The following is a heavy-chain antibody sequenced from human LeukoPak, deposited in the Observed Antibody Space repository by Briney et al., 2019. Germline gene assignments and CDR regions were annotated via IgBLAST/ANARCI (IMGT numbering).Heavy chain of an antibody. J-gene: IGHJ4*02. CDR2: VRPDGSSN. D-gene: IGHD3-10*01. CDR3: AKDQAGTWGLDY. Sequence: GGSLRLSCAASGFSFSNFGMHWVRQAPGKGLEWVPFVRPDGSSNYYADSVKGRFIISRDNSKNTLHLQMNSLRAEDTAFYYCAKDQAGTWGLDYWGQGTLVTVSS. CDR1: GFSFSNFG. V-gene: IGHV3-30*02.